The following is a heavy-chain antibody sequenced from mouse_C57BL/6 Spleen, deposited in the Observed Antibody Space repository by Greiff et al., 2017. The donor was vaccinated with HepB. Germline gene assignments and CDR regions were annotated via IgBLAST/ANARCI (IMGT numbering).Heavy chain of an antibody. V-gene: IGHV1-55*01. CDR2: IYPGSGST. D-gene: IGHD1-1*01. CDR3: ARYYGSSYWFAY. Sequence: VQLQQPGAELVKPGASVKMSCKASGYTFTSYWITWVKQRPGQGLEWIGDIYPGSGSTNYNEKFKSKATLTVDTSSSTSYMQLSSLTSEDSAVYYCARYYGSSYWFAYWGQGTLVTGSA. CDR1: GYTFTSYW. J-gene: IGHJ3*01.